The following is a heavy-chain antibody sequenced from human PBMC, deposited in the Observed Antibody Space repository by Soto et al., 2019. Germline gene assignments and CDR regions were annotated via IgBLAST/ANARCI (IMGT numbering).Heavy chain of an antibody. D-gene: IGHD5-18*01. CDR2: ILPRDTDT. Sequence: PGGSLKISCRGSGYSFTNYWIGWVRHMPGRGLEGMGHILPRDTDTRYNSSFEGQVPISSDRSIATDDQQWTSLKASDTAIYFSARLGSILQLIDYWGQGPPVTVSP. J-gene: IGHJ4*02. CDR3: ARLGSILQLIDY. CDR1: GYSFTNYW. V-gene: IGHV5-51*01.